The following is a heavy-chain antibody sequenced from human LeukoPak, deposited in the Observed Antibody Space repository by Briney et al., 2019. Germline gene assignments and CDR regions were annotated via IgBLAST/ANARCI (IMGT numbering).Heavy chain of an antibody. V-gene: IGHV3-48*01. CDR2: ITSESSFM. CDR3: AREYSSTWYRGLAEYFQH. D-gene: IGHD6-13*01. J-gene: IGHJ1*01. CDR1: GFTLKTYS. Sequence: GGSLRLSCAASGFTLKTYSMNWVRQAPGKALEWISYITSESSFMYYADSVKGRFTISRDNAKNSLYLQMNSLRAEDTAVYYCAREYSSTWYRGLAEYFQHWGQGTQVTVSS.